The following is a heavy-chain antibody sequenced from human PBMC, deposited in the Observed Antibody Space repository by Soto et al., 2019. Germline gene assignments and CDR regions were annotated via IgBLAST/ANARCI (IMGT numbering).Heavy chain of an antibody. J-gene: IGHJ4*02. CDR2: IYWNDNN. V-gene: IGHV2-5*01. CDR3: AHGSGWLSDY. Sequence: QITLKESGPPLVKPTQTLTLTCTFSGFSLSSPAVGVNWIRQPPGKALEWLALIYWNDNNQYSPSLRSRLTITKDTSKNQVVLTMTNVHPADTATYYCAHGSGWLSDYWGQGTLVTVSS. D-gene: IGHD6-19*01. CDR1: GFSLSSPAVG.